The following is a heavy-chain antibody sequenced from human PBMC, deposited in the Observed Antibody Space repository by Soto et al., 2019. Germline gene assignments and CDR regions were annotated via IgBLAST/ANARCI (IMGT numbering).Heavy chain of an antibody. CDR1: GFSLTTSGVG. D-gene: IGHD3-10*01. J-gene: IGHJ4*02. V-gene: IGHV2-5*02. Sequence: QITLKESGPTLVRPTQTLTLTCTFSGFSLTTSGVGVGWIRQPPGKALEWLAVIYWDDDKRYSSSLKSRLTITKDTSKNQVVLTMTNMDPVDTATYYSAHHPYYGLGSYSFDYWGQGTLVSVSS. CDR3: AHHPYYGLGSYSFDY. CDR2: IYWDDDK.